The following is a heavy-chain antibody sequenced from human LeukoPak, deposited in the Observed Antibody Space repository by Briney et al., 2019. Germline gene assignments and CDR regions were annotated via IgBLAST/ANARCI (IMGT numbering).Heavy chain of an antibody. D-gene: IGHD3-10*01. Sequence: GRSLRLSCAASGFTFSSYTMHWVRQAPGKGLEWVAVISYDESNKYYADSVKGRFTISRDNSENTVYLQMNTLRAEDTAVYYCARSIGKSFDYWGQGTLVTVSS. J-gene: IGHJ4*02. CDR1: GFTFSSYT. CDR2: ISYDESNK. V-gene: IGHV3-30*14. CDR3: ARSIGKSFDY.